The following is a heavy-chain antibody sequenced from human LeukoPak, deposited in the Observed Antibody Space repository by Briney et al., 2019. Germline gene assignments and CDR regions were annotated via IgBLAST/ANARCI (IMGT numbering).Heavy chain of an antibody. J-gene: IGHJ4*02. Sequence: GGSLRLSCAASGFTFSGYWMHWVRQAPGKGLVWVSRINSDGYSTSYADSVKGRFTISRENAKNTLYLQMNSLSAEDTAAYYCARGTAVAGTDYWGQGTLVTVSS. CDR3: ARGTAVAGTDY. CDR2: INSDGYST. CDR1: GFTFSGYW. V-gene: IGHV3-74*01. D-gene: IGHD6-19*01.